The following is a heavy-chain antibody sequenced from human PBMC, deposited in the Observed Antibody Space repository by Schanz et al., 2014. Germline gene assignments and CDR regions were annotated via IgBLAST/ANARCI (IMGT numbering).Heavy chain of an antibody. CDR1: GFTFSSYW. J-gene: IGHJ6*02. V-gene: IGHV3-7*01. CDR2: IKQDGSEK. CDR3: VKDLQRELLRDDHYYGMDV. Sequence: EVQLVESGGGLVQPGGSLRLSCAASGFTFSSYWMSWVRQAPGEGLEWVANIKQDGSEKYYADSVKGRFTTSRDNSKNTMYLQMNSLRAEDTAVYYCVKDLQRELLRDDHYYGMDVWGQGTTVTVSS. D-gene: IGHD1-26*01.